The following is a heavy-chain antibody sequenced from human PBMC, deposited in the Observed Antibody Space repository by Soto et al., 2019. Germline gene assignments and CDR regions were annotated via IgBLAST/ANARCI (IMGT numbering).Heavy chain of an antibody. CDR1: GYTFTSYG. V-gene: IGHV1-18*04. Sequence: GASVKVSCKASGYTFTSYGISWVRQAPGQGLEWMGWISAYNGNTNYAQKLQGRVTMTTDTSTSTAYMELRSLRSDDTAVYYCARDFSEHHWLVTYIQHLCQGILLSVFS. J-gene: IGHJ1*01. CDR3: ARDFSEHHWLVTYIQH. D-gene: IGHD6-19*01. CDR2: ISAYNGNT.